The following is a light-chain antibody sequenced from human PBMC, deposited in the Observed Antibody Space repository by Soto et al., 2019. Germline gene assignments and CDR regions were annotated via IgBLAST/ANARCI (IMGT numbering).Light chain of an antibody. CDR2: DTS. CDR1: QSVSSN. CDR3: QQRSSWMWA. Sequence: EMVMTQSPATLSVSPGERAALSCRASQSVSSNLAWYQQKPGQAPRLLIYDTSHRATGIPARFSGSGSGTDFTLTISSLEPEDFAVYYCQQRSSWMWAFGQGTKVDIK. J-gene: IGKJ1*01. V-gene: IGKV3-11*01.